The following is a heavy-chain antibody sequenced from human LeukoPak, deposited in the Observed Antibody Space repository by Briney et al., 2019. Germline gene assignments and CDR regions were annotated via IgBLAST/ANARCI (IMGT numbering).Heavy chain of an antibody. D-gene: IGHD2-15*01. CDR1: GFTFSSYS. V-gene: IGHV3-21*01. CDR2: ISSSSSYM. CDR3: ASNSGAPTKYYYYYYGMDV. Sequence: SGGSLRLSCAASGFTFSSYSMNWVRQAPGKGLEWVSSISSSSSYMYYADSVKGRFTISRDNAKNSLYLQMNSLRAEDTAVYYCASNSGAPTKYYYYYYGMDVWGQGNTVTVSS. J-gene: IGHJ6*02.